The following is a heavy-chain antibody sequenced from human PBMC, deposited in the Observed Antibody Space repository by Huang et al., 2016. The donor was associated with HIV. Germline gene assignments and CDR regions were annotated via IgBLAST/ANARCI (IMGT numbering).Heavy chain of an antibody. CDR2: FIPIVGTA. CDR1: GGTFSSYA. J-gene: IGHJ4*02. V-gene: IGHV1-69*01. CDR3: ARVESRRYYDSSGYYY. Sequence: QVQLVQSGAEVKKPGSSVKVSCKASGGTFSSYAISWVRQAPGQGLEWMGGFIPIVGTANYAQKCQGRVTITADESTSTAYMELSSLRSEDTAVYYCARVESRRYYDSSGYYYWGQGTLVTVSS. D-gene: IGHD3-22*01.